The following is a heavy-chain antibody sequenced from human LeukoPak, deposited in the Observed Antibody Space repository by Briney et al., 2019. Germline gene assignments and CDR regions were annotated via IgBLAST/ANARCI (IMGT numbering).Heavy chain of an antibody. J-gene: IGHJ4*02. CDR1: GLNFDDSA. CDR2: ISEDGGST. CDR3: AKESGKFDY. Sequence: GGPLRLSCVASGLNFDDSAMLWVRQAPGKGLECVSLISEDGGSTFSADSVKGRFSISRDNSKNSLYLQMNSLRSEDTAMYYCAKESGKFDYWGQGTLVAVSS. V-gene: IGHV3-43*02.